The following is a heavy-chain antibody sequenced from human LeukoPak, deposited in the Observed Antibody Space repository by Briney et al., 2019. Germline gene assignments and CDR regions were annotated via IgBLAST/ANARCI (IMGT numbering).Heavy chain of an antibody. V-gene: IGHV3-23*01. D-gene: IGHD2/OR15-2a*01. CDR1: GFTFSSFA. CDR3: ARVSFCPRCHFDY. J-gene: IGHJ4*02. Sequence: GGSLRLSCAASGFTFSSFAMSWVRQAPGKGLEWVSTISGSGASTYYADSVKGRFTISRDNADNTLYLQLNSLRAEDTAVYYCARVSFCPRCHFDYWGQGTLVTVSS. CDR2: ISGSGAST.